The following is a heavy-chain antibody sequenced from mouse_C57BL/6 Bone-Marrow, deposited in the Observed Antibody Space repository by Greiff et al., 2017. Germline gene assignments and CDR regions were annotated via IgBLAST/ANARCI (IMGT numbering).Heavy chain of an antibody. Sequence: QVQLQQPGAELVMPWASVKLSCKASGYTFTSYWLHWVKQRPGQGLEWIGEIDPSDSYTNYNQQFKGKSTLTVDKSSSTAYMQLSSLTSEDSAVYYCARGGGYAMDYWGQGTSVTVSS. V-gene: IGHV1-69*01. CDR3: ARGGGYAMDY. CDR2: IDPSDSYT. CDR1: GYTFTSYW. J-gene: IGHJ4*01.